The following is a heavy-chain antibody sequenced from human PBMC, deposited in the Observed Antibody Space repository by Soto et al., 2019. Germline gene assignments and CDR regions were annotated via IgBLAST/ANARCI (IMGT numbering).Heavy chain of an antibody. CDR2: IIPIFGTA. Sequence: QVQLVQSGAEVKKPGSSVKVSCKASGGTFSSYAISWVRQAPGQGLEWMGGIIPIFGTANYAQKFQGRVTITAAKSTSTAYMELSSLRSADTAVYYCQTVVGTEYGMDAWGQGTTLTVSS. CDR1: GGTFSSYA. J-gene: IGHJ6*01. V-gene: IGHV1-69*06. D-gene: IGHD6-13*01. CDR3: QTVVGTEYGMDA.